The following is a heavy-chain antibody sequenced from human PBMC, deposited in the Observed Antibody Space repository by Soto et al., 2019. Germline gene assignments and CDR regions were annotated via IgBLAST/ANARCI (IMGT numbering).Heavy chain of an antibody. V-gene: IGHV3-30-3*01. CDR1: GFTFSSYA. J-gene: IGHJ6*02. Sequence: ESGGGVVQPGRSLRLSCAASGFTFSSYAMHWVRQAPGKGLEWVAVISYDGSNKYYADSVKGRFTISRDNSKNTLYLQMNSLRAEDTAVYYCARREDYDFWSGPNYGMDVWGQGTTVTVSS. CDR3: ARREDYDFWSGPNYGMDV. CDR2: ISYDGSNK. D-gene: IGHD3-3*01.